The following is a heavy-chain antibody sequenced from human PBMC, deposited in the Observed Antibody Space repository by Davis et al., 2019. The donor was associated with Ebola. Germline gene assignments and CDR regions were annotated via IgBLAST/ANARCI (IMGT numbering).Heavy chain of an antibody. V-gene: IGHV3-74*01. CDR1: GFTFSSYR. CDR2: INGDETIT. D-gene: IGHD4-17*01. J-gene: IGHJ4*02. Sequence: ESLKISCAASGFTFSSYRMHWVRHAPANGLVWVSRINGDETITAYADSVKGRFAISRDNTKNTLYLQMNSLRAEDTAVYYCTKDFDYVNGYWGQGTLVTVSS. CDR3: TKDFDYVNGY.